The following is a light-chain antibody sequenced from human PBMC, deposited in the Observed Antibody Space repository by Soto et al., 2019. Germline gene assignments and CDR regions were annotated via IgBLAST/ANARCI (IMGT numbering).Light chain of an antibody. Sequence: EIVLMQSPGTLSLSPGERATLSCRASQSVSSSYLAWYQQKPGQAPRLLIYGASSRATGIPDRFSGSGSGTDFTLTISRLEPEDFAVYYCQQYGSSPMVRFGGGTKVEIK. V-gene: IGKV3-20*01. J-gene: IGKJ4*01. CDR3: QQYGSSPMVR. CDR2: GAS. CDR1: QSVSSSY.